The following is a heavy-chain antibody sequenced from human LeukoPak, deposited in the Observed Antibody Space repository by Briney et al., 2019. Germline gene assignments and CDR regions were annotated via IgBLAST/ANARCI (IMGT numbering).Heavy chain of an antibody. CDR3: ARVLHGRNYDSSVYYGY. CDR1: GFTFSSYE. CDR2: ISSSDSTI. Sequence: GGSLRLSCAASGFTFSSYEMNWVRQAPGKGLEWVSYISSSDSTIYYAESVKGRFTISRDNAKNSLYLQMNSLRAEDTAVYYCARVLHGRNYDSSVYYGYWGQGTLVTVSS. J-gene: IGHJ4*02. D-gene: IGHD3-22*01. V-gene: IGHV3-48*03.